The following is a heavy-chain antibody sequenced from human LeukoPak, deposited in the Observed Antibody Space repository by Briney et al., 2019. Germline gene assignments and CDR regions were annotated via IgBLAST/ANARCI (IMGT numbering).Heavy chain of an antibody. CDR1: GFTFSSYA. D-gene: IGHD3-22*01. CDR3: ARDKGVVYYDSSGYSFDY. V-gene: IGHV3-30-3*01. J-gene: IGHJ4*02. CDR2: ISYDGSNK. Sequence: GGSLRLSCAASGFTFSSYAMHWVRQAPGKGLEWVAVISYDGSNKYYADSVKGRFTISRDNSKNTLYLQMNSLRAEDTAVYYCARDKGVVYYDSSGYSFDYWGQGTLVTVSS.